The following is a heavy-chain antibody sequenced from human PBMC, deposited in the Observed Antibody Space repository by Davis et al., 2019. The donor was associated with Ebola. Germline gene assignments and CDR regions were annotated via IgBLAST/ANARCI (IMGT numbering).Heavy chain of an antibody. V-gene: IGHV4-59*01. CDR1: GGSISTYF. CDR3: ARAQYYYDSSGYYLDAFDI. D-gene: IGHD3-22*01. Sequence: SETLSLTCTLSGGSISTYFWSWIRQPPGKGLEWIGYIYYSGSTYYNPSLKSRVTISVDTSKNQFSLKLSSVTVADTAVYYCARAQYYYDSSGYYLDAFDIWGRGTMVTVSS. J-gene: IGHJ3*02. CDR2: IYYSGST.